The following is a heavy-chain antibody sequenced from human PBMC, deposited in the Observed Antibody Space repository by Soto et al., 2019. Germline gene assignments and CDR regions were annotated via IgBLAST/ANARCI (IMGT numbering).Heavy chain of an antibody. V-gene: IGHV3-23*01. CDR2: ISTSGGST. Sequence: EVQLLESGGGLVQPGGSLRLSCAASGFTFSSYATSWVRQAPGKGLEWVSTISTSGGSTHYADSVKGRFTISRDNSKNTLYLQMNSLRAEDTAIYYCAKFYGGNSAHTYNIDPWGQGTLVTVSS. CDR3: AKFYGGNSAHTYNIDP. J-gene: IGHJ5*02. D-gene: IGHD2-21*02. CDR1: GFTFSSYA.